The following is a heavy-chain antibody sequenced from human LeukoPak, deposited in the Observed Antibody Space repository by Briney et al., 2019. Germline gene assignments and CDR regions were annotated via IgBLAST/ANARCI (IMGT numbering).Heavy chain of an antibody. CDR2: IIPILGTA. Sequence: GASVKVSCKASGGTFSTYAISWVRQAPGQGLEWMGGIIPILGTAKYPQRFQGRDTITADEITSTAYMELSSLTSEDTAVYYCASNTKYYEGSGHYVFDFWGQGTLVSVSS. CDR1: GGTFSTYA. CDR3: ASNTKYYEGSGHYVFDF. V-gene: IGHV1-69*01. J-gene: IGHJ4*02. D-gene: IGHD3-22*01.